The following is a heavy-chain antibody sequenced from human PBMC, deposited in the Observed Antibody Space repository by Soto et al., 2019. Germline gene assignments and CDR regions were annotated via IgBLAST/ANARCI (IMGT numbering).Heavy chain of an antibody. Sequence: LSLTCAASGFTFSSYGMHWVRQAPGKGLEWVAVISYDGSNKYYADSVKGRFTISRDNSKNTLYLQMNSLRAEDTAVYYCAKDTRGYCSGGSCYLFDYWGQGTLVTVSS. J-gene: IGHJ4*02. D-gene: IGHD2-15*01. CDR2: ISYDGSNK. CDR3: AKDTRGYCSGGSCYLFDY. V-gene: IGHV3-30*18. CDR1: GFTFSSYG.